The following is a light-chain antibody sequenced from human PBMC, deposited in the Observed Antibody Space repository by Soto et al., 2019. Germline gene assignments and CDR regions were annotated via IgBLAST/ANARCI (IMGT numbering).Light chain of an antibody. CDR2: ATS. Sequence: DIQMTRSPSSLSASVGDRVIITCRASQSLAGYLNWYQQKPGEAPKLLIYATSTLQSGVPSRFSGSGSGTDYTLTISSLQPEDFATYSCQQSHSTPRTFGQGTKVEIK. CDR1: QSLAGY. CDR3: QQSHSTPRT. J-gene: IGKJ1*01. V-gene: IGKV1-39*01.